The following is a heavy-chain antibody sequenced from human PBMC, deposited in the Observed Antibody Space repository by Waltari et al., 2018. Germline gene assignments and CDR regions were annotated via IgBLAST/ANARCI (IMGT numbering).Heavy chain of an antibody. CDR3: VRDAFGNTIGGVFDY. Sequence: EVQLVESGGGLVQPGKSLRLSCVASVFMFWEEARDWVRQVPGKGLEWLSGIRWNSNNIVYADSVKGRFTISRDNAENSLYLLMNNLRAEDTALYYCVRDAFGNTIGGVFDYWGQGTLLTVSS. D-gene: IGHD3-3*01. CDR2: IRWNSNNI. CDR1: VFMFWEEA. V-gene: IGHV3-9*01. J-gene: IGHJ4*02.